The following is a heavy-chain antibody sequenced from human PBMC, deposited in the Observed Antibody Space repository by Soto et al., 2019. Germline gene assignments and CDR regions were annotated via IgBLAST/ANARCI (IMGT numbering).Heavy chain of an antibody. V-gene: IGHV5-51*03. Sequence: EVQLVQSGAEVKKPGESLKISCKASGYSFTSYWIGWVRQMPGKGLEWKGIIQPRDSNTIYSPSFQGQVTISADKSITTAYLQWSSLKASDTAMYYCARESYGSGTIWGQGTLVTVSS. D-gene: IGHD3-10*01. CDR1: GYSFTSYW. CDR2: IQPRDSNT. J-gene: IGHJ4*02. CDR3: ARESYGSGTI.